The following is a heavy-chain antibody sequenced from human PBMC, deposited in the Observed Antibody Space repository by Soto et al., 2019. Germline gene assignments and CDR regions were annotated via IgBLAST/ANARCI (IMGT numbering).Heavy chain of an antibody. Sequence: ASVKVSCKASGGTFSSYTISWVRQAPGQGLEWMGRIIPILGIANYAQKFQGRVTITADKSTSTAYMELSSLRSEDTAVYYCAREGSYGPTDAFDIWGQGTMVTVSS. CDR3: AREGSYGPTDAFDI. CDR2: IIPILGIA. V-gene: IGHV1-69*04. J-gene: IGHJ3*02. CDR1: GGTFSSYT. D-gene: IGHD5-18*01.